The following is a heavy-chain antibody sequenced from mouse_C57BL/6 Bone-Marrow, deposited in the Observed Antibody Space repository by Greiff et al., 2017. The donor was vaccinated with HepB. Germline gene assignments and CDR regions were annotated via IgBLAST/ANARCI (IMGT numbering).Heavy chain of an antibody. CDR3: ARSHYYYGSSYYAMDY. V-gene: IGHV1-53*01. CDR2: INPSNGGT. Sequence: QVQLQQPGTELVKPGASVKLSCKASGYTFTSYWMHWVKQRPGQGLEWIGNINPSNGGTNYNEKFKSKATLTVDKSSSTAYMQLSSLTSEDSAVYYCARSHYYYGSSYYAMDYWGQGTSVTGSS. CDR1: GYTFTSYW. D-gene: IGHD1-1*01. J-gene: IGHJ4*01.